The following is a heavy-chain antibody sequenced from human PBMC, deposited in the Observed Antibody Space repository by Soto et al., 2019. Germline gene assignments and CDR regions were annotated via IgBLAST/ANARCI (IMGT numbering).Heavy chain of an antibody. CDR1: GYTLTELS. V-gene: IGHV1-24*01. D-gene: IGHD4-17*01. CDR2: FDPEDGKT. Sequence: SSVKVSCKVSGYTLTELSMHWVRQAPGKGLEWMGGFDPEDGKTTSAQKFQGRVTITRDTSASTAYMELSSLRSEDTAVYYCARDTAPSDVWGQGTTVTVS. J-gene: IGHJ6*02. CDR3: ARDTAPSDV.